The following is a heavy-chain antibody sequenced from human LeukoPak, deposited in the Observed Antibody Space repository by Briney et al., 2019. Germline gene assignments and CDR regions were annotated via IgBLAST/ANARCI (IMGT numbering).Heavy chain of an antibody. Sequence: NPSETLSLTCTVSGDSISSYYWSWIRQPAGKGLEWIGRIYTSGSSNYYPSLKSRVTMSVDTSKNQVSLKLSSVTAADTAVYYCATTEKGWYYFDYWGQGTLVTVSS. CDR1: GDSISSYY. CDR2: IYTSGSS. V-gene: IGHV4-4*07. CDR3: ATTEKGWYYFDY. J-gene: IGHJ4*02. D-gene: IGHD2-15*01.